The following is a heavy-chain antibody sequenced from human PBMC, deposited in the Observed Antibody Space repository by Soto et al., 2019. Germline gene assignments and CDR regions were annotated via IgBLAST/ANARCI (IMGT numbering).Heavy chain of an antibody. D-gene: IGHD6-13*01. V-gene: IGHV3-11*06. CDR2: ISSSGSYT. Sequence: QVQLVESGGGLVKPGGSLRLSCSASGFTFSDYYMSWIRQAPGQGLEWISYISSSGSYTNSADSMRGRFTISRDNAKNSLYLQMNSLRAEDTAVYYCARVAYRSTWYEIDYWGQGTLVTVSS. CDR1: GFTFSDYY. CDR3: ARVAYRSTWYEIDY. J-gene: IGHJ4*02.